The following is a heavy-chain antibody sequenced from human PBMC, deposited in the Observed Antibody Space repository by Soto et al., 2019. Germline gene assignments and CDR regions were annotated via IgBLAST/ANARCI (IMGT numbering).Heavy chain of an antibody. CDR2: ISWNSGSI. CDR1: GFIFEDYA. CDR3: ARGLSYGLGSYVLFDAFDT. Sequence: EVQVVESGGGLVQPGRSLRLSCAASGFIFEDYAMHWVRQAPGKGLEWASGISWNSGSIDYADSVTGRFTISRDNAKNSLYLQMNNLRTEDTALYYCARGLSYGLGSYVLFDAFDTWGKGTRVTVSS. J-gene: IGHJ3*02. V-gene: IGHV3-9*01. D-gene: IGHD3-10*01.